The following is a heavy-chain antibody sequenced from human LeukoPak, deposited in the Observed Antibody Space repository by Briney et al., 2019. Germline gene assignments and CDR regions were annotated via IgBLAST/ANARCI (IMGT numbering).Heavy chain of an antibody. D-gene: IGHD1-26*01. J-gene: IGHJ6*02. CDR3: ARGQLRPLYYYYGMDV. V-gene: IGHV4-31*11. Sequence: SETLSPTCAVYGGSFSGYYWSWIRQHPGKGLEWIGYIYYSGSTYYNPSLKSRVTISVDTSKNQFSLKLSSVTAADTAVYYCARGQLRPLYYYYGMDVWGQGTTVTVSS. CDR1: GGSFSGYY. CDR2: IYYSGST.